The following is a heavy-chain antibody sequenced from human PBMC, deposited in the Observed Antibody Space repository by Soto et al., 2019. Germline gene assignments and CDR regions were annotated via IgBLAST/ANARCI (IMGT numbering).Heavy chain of an antibody. D-gene: IGHD3-22*01. CDR3: ARDFFDSSDYTTNWFDP. V-gene: IGHV4-30-2*01. CDR2: IYHSGST. J-gene: IGHJ5*02. Sequence: SETLSLTCAVSGGSISSGGYSWSWIRQPPGKGLEWVGYIYHSGSTYYNPSLKSRVTISVDTSKNQFSLKLTSVTAADAALYYCARDFFDSSDYTTNWFDPWGQGTLVTVSS. CDR1: GGSISSGGYS.